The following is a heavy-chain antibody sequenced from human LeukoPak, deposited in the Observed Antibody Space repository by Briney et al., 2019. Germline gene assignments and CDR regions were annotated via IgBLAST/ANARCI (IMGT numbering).Heavy chain of an antibody. CDR2: INPNSGGT. CDR3: ARDLGIYSGYGAGGY. CDR1: GYTFTGYY. Sequence: ASVKVSCKASGYTFTGYYMHWVRQAPGQGLEWMGWINPNSGGTNYAQKFQGRVTMTRDTSISTAYMELSRLRSDDAAVYYCARDLGIYSGYGAGGYWGQGTLVTVSS. D-gene: IGHD5-12*01. J-gene: IGHJ4*02. V-gene: IGHV1-2*02.